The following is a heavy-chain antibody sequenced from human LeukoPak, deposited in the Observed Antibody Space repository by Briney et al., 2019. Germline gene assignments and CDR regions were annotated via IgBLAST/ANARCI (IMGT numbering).Heavy chain of an antibody. CDR1: GGSISSYY. D-gene: IGHD3-16*01. CDR2: IYYSGST. J-gene: IGHJ6*03. V-gene: IGHV4-59*08. Sequence: SETLSLTCTVSGGSISSYYWSWIRQPPGKGLEWIGHIYYSGSTNYNPSLKSRVTISVDTSKNQFSLKLSSVTAADTAVYYCARGGARSLYYYYYYMDVWGKGTTVTVSS. CDR3: ARGGARSLYYYYYYMDV.